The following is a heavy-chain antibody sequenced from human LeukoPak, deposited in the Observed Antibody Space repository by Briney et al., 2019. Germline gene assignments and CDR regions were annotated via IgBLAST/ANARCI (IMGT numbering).Heavy chain of an antibody. V-gene: IGHV3-21*01. Sequence: GGSLRLSCAASGFTFSSYSMNRVRQAPGKGLEWVSSISSSSSYIYYADSVEGRFTISRDNAKNSLYLQMNSLRAEDTAVYYCARDRHANRTPQGFDAFDIWGQGTMVTVSS. CDR3: ARDRHANRTPQGFDAFDI. CDR1: GFTFSSYS. CDR2: ISSSSSYI. D-gene: IGHD1-1*01. J-gene: IGHJ3*02.